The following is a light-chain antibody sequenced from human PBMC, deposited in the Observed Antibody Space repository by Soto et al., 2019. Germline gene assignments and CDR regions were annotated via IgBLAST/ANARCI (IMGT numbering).Light chain of an antibody. V-gene: IGLV1-40*01. CDR2: RND. Sequence: QSVLTQPPSVSGAPGQTVTISCSGSSSSIGSGYDVHWYQQLPGTAPKLLIYRNDKRPSGVPDRFSGSKSGTSASLAITGLQAEDEADYYCQSYDRTLSASVFGGGTKLTVL. CDR1: SSSIGSGYD. CDR3: QSYDRTLSASV. J-gene: IGLJ2*01.